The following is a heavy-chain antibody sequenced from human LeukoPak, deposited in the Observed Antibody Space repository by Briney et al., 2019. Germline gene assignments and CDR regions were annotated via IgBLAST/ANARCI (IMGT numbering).Heavy chain of an antibody. Sequence: GGSLRLSCAASGFTFGSYAMSWVRQAPGKGLEWVSGISTSGGTTSYADSVKGRFTVSRDNPRNTLYMEMNSLRDEDTAVYYCAVMHRYYDGSGYWVQWGQGTLVTVSS. D-gene: IGHD3-22*01. J-gene: IGHJ4*02. CDR3: AVMHRYYDGSGYWVQ. V-gene: IGHV3-23*01. CDR2: ISTSGGTT. CDR1: GFTFGSYA.